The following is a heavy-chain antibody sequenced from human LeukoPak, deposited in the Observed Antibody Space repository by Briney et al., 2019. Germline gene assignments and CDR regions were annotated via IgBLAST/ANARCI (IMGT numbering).Heavy chain of an antibody. CDR3: AKDHPDWGSSFDS. J-gene: IGHJ4*01. CDR2: ISAGGDST. V-gene: IGHV3-23*01. Sequence: GGTLRLSCAASGFTFSSYAMNWVREAPGKGREWVSAISAGGDSTHYAESVKGRFSISRDKSKNTLYLQMNSLRAEDTAVYYCAKDHPDWGSSFDSWGHGTLVTVSS. D-gene: IGHD7-27*01. CDR1: GFTFSSYA.